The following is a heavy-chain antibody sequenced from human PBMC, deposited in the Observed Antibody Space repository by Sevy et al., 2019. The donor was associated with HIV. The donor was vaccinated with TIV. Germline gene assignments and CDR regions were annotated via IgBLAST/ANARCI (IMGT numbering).Heavy chain of an antibody. CDR3: ARDVKGYYYGSGSYGMDV. D-gene: IGHD3-10*01. J-gene: IGHJ6*02. V-gene: IGHV3-33*01. CDR1: GFTFSSYG. Sequence: GGSLILSCAASGFTFSSYGMHWVRQAPGKGLEWVAVIWYDGSNKYYADSVKGRFTISRDNSKNTLYLQMNSLRAEDTAVYYCARDVKGYYYGSGSYGMDVWGQGTTVTVSS. CDR2: IWYDGSNK.